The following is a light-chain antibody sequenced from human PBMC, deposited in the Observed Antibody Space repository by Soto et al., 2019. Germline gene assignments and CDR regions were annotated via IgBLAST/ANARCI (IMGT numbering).Light chain of an antibody. CDR2: GNS. J-gene: IGLJ2*01. V-gene: IGLV1-40*01. CDR3: QSYDSSLSGVV. Sequence: QSVLTQPPSVSGAPGQRVTISCTGSSSNIGAGYDVHWYQQLPGTAHKLLIYGNSNRPSGVPDRFSGSKSGTSASLAITGLQAEDEADDYCQSYDSSLSGVVFGGGTKLTVL. CDR1: SSNIGAGYD.